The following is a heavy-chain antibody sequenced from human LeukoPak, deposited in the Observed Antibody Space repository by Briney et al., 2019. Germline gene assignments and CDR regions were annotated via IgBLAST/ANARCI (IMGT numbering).Heavy chain of an antibody. Sequence: ASVKVSCKVSGYTLTELSMHWVRQAPGKGLEWMGGFDPEDGETIYAQKFQGRVTVTEDTSTDTAYMELSSLRSEDTAVYYCATVLYSSSWYLIQHWGQGTLVTVSS. V-gene: IGHV1-24*01. D-gene: IGHD6-13*01. CDR2: FDPEDGET. J-gene: IGHJ1*01. CDR1: GYTLTELS. CDR3: ATVLYSSSWYLIQH.